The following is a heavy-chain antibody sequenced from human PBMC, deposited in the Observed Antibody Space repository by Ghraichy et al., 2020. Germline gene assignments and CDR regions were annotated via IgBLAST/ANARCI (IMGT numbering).Heavy chain of an antibody. Sequence: SETLSLTCTVSGGSISSYYWSWIRQPPGKGLEWIGYMYYSGSTYYNPSLKSRVTISVDTSKNQFSLKLSSVTAADTAVYYCAGTPGHSYGWAGGYWGQGTLVTVSS. V-gene: IGHV4-59*01. D-gene: IGHD5-18*01. CDR1: GGSISSYY. CDR2: MYYSGST. CDR3: AGTPGHSYGWAGGY. J-gene: IGHJ4*02.